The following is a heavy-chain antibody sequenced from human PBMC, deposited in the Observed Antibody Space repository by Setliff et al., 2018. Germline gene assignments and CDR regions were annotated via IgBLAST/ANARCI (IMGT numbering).Heavy chain of an antibody. CDR2: VTTTGGFT. V-gene: IGHV3-11*06. D-gene: IGHD3-10*01. CDR1: GFIFSNYF. CDR3: FGAGTCSH. J-gene: IGHJ4*02. Sequence: PGGSLRLSCEGSGFIFSNYFVSWFRQAPGKGLEWLSYVTTTGGFTKEADSVRGRFSVSRDNSKKSVYLQMNNLRTEDTAVYYCFGAGTCSHWGQGTLVTVSS.